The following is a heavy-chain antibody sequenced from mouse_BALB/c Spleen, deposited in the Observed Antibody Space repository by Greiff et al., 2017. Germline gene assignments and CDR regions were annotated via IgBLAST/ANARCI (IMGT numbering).Heavy chain of an antibody. CDR1: GYTFTSYV. CDR3: TRSTMITRGWFAY. J-gene: IGHJ3*01. CDR2: INPYNDGT. Sequence: VQLQQSGPELVKPGASVKMSCKASGYTFTSYVMHWVKQKPGQGLEWIGYINPYNDGTKYNEKFKSKATLTVDKSSSTAYMQLSSLTSEDSAVYYCTRSTMITRGWFAYWGQGTLVTVSA. V-gene: IGHV1-14*01. D-gene: IGHD2-4*01.